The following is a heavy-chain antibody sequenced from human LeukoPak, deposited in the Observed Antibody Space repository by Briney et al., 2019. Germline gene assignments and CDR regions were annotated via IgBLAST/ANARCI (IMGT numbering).Heavy chain of an antibody. J-gene: IGHJ4*02. V-gene: IGHV3-33*01. CDR2: IWYDGSNK. CDR1: GFTFSSYG. Sequence: GGSLRLSCAASGFTFSSYGMHWVRQAPGKGLEWVAVIWYDGSNKYYADSVKGRFTISRDNSKNTLYLQMNSLRAEDTAVYYCARESYYDYVWGSYYFDYWGQGTLVTVSS. CDR3: ARESYYDYVWGSYYFDY. D-gene: IGHD3-16*01.